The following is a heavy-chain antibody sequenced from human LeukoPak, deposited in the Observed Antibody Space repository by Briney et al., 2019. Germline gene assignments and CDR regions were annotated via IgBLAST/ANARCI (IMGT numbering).Heavy chain of an antibody. CDR1: GFTFSSYW. Sequence: PGGSLRLSCAASGFTFSSYWMSWVRQAPGKGLEWVANIKQDGSEKYYVDSVKGRFTISRDNAKNSLYLQMNSLRAEDTAVYYCAGVSPAILTYGYFKAPSEIDYWGQGTLVTVSS. CDR2: IKQDGSEK. V-gene: IGHV3-7*03. J-gene: IGHJ4*02. D-gene: IGHD5-18*01. CDR3: AGVSPAILTYGYFKAPSEIDY.